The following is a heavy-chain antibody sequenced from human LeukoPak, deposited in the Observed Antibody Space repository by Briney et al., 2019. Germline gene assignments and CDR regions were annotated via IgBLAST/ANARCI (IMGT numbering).Heavy chain of an antibody. CDR2: IYSSGST. J-gene: IGHJ4*02. D-gene: IGHD1-26*01. CDR3: ARVQTRWELPTDFDY. CDR1: GTSISSGDYY. Sequence: TPSQTLSLTCTVSGTSISSGDYYWNWIRQPAGKGLEWIGRIYSSGSTNYNPSLKSRVTISVDTSKNQFSLKLTSVTAADTAVYYCARVQTRWELPTDFDYWGQGTLVTVSS. V-gene: IGHV4-61*02.